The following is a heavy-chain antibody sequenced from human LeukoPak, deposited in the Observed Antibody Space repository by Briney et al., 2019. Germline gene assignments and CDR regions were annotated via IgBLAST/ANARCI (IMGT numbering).Heavy chain of an antibody. CDR2: ISAYNGNT. V-gene: IGHV1-18*04. CDR3: ARRGMWDTAMDPEDLDY. Sequence: ASVKVSCKASGYTFTGYYMHWVRQAPGQGLEWMGWISAYNGNTNYAQKLQGRVTMTTDTSTSTAYMELRSLRSDDTAVYYCARRGMWDTAMDPEDLDYWGQGTLVTVSS. CDR1: GYTFTGYY. J-gene: IGHJ4*02. D-gene: IGHD5-18*01.